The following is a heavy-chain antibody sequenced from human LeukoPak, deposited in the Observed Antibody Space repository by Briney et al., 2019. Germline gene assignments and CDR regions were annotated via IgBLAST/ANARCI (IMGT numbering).Heavy chain of an antibody. CDR2: IIPIFGTA. V-gene: IGHV1-69*13. CDR3: ARDGRGENWFDP. D-gene: IGHD3-10*01. Sequence: SVKVSCKASGGTFSSYAISWVRQAPGQGLEWMGGIIPIFGTANYAQKFQGRVTITADESTSTAYMELSSLRSEDTAVYYCARDGRGENWFDPWGQGTPVTVSS. J-gene: IGHJ5*02. CDR1: GGTFSSYA.